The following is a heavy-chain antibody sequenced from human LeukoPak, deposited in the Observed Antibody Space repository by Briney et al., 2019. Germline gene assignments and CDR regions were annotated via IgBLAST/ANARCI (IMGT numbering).Heavy chain of an antibody. CDR2: ISSDGSST. CDR1: GFTFSSYW. D-gene: IGHD5-24*01. Sequence: PGGSLRLSCAASGFTFSSYWMHWVRQAPGKGLMWVSRISSDGSSTSYADSVKGRFTISRDNAKNTLYLQMNSLRAEDTAVYYCARDRDGYNSFDYWGQGTLVTVSS. V-gene: IGHV3-74*01. J-gene: IGHJ4*02. CDR3: ARDRDGYNSFDY.